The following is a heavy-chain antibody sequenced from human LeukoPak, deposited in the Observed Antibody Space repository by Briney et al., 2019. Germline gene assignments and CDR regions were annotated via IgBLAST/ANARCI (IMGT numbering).Heavy chain of an antibody. D-gene: IGHD4-17*01. J-gene: IGHJ4*02. CDR3: TTDRPTVPLDY. CDR1: GFIFSFAW. Sequence: GGSLRLSCAASGFIFSFAWMSWVRQAPGKGLECVGRIKSKTDGGTTDYAAPVKGRFTISRDDSKNTLYLQMNSLKTEDTAVYYCTTDRPTVPLDYWGQGTLVTVSS. V-gene: IGHV3-15*01. CDR2: IKSKTDGGTT.